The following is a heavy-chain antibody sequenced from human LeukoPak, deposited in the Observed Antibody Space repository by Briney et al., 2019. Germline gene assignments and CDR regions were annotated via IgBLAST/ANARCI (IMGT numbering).Heavy chain of an antibody. Sequence: GALRLSCAASGFTFSSYWMSWVRQAPGKGLEWVANIKQDGSEKYYVDSVKGRFTISRDNAKNSLYLQMNSLKTEDTAVYHCASLVDDYWGQGTLVTVSS. CDR3: ASLVDDY. CDR1: GFTFSSYW. D-gene: IGHD2-2*01. CDR2: IKQDGSEK. J-gene: IGHJ4*02. V-gene: IGHV3-7*03.